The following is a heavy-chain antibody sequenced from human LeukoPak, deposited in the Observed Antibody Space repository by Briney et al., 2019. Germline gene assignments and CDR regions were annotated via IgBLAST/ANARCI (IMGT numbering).Heavy chain of an antibody. CDR1: GYTFTSYG. Sequence: ASVKVSCKASGYTFTSYGISWVRQAPGQGLEWMGWISAYNGNTNYAQKLQGRVTMTTDTFTSTAYMELRSLRSDDTAVYYCARQEAYYDFWSGPFDYWGQGTLVTVSS. D-gene: IGHD3-3*01. V-gene: IGHV1-18*01. CDR3: ARQEAYYDFWSGPFDY. J-gene: IGHJ4*02. CDR2: ISAYNGNT.